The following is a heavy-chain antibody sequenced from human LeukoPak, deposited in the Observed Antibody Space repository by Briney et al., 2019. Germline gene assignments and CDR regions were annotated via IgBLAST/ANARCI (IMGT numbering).Heavy chain of an antibody. D-gene: IGHD3-22*01. V-gene: IGHV3-48*04. CDR2: ITSNINNI. CDR3: ARFTYDSSGYHLFDY. CDR1: GFTFSTYN. J-gene: IGHJ4*02. Sequence: GGSLRLSCAASGFTFSTYNMNWVRQAPGKGLEWLAYITSNINNIYYADSVKGRFTISRDNAKNSLYLQMNSLRAEDTAVYYCARFTYDSSGYHLFDYWGQGTLVTVSS.